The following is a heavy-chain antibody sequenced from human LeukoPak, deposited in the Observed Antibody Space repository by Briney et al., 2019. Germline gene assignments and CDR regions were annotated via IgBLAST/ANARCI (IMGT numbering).Heavy chain of an antibody. D-gene: IGHD1-26*01. J-gene: IGHJ4*02. Sequence: KPSETLSLTCTVSGGSISSYYWSWIRQPAGKGLEWIGRIYTSGSTNYNPSLKSRVTMSVDTSKNQFSLKLSSVTAADTAVYYCARIGLVGGSPSYYFDYWGQGTLVTVSS. CDR2: IYTSGST. CDR1: GGSISSYY. V-gene: IGHV4-4*07. CDR3: ARIGLVGGSPSYYFDY.